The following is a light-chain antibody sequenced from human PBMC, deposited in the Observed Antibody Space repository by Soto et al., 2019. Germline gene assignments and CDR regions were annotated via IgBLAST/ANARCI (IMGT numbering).Light chain of an antibody. CDR3: QTWGTGTHVV. CDR1: SGHSSYA. J-gene: IGLJ2*01. V-gene: IGLV4-69*01. Sequence: QPVLTQSPSASASLGASVKLTCTLSSGHSSYAIAWHQQQPEKGPRYLMKLNSDGSHSKGAGFPDRFSGSSSGAERYLTISSLKSEDEADYYCQTWGTGTHVVFGGGTKLTVL. CDR2: LNSDGSH.